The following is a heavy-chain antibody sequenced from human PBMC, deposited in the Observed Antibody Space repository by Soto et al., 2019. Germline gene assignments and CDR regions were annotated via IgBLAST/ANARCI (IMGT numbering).Heavy chain of an antibody. CDR1: GGSISSYY. Sequence: QVQLQESGPGLVKPSEPLSLTCTVSGGSISSYYWGWIRQPPGKGLELIGYIYYIGSTNYNPSLKSRVTTSVDTSKKQFSLKLSSVTAADTAVYYCAREGYSSSWYAGGAFDIWGQGTMVTVSS. CDR2: IYYIGST. D-gene: IGHD6-13*01. CDR3: AREGYSSSWYAGGAFDI. V-gene: IGHV4-59*01. J-gene: IGHJ3*02.